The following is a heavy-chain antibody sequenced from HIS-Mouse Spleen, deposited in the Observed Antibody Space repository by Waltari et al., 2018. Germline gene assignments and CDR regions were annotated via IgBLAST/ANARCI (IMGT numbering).Heavy chain of an antibody. CDR1: GFIFSSYG. Sequence: AQRVESGGGVVQPGSSLRLSRAASGFIFSSYGMHWVGQDPGKGLEWVAVISYDGSNKYYADSVKGRFTISRDNSKNTLYLQMNSLRAEDTAVYYCAKDRGSPLYFDYWGQGTLVTVSS. D-gene: IGHD1-26*01. CDR2: ISYDGSNK. J-gene: IGHJ4*02. CDR3: AKDRGSPLYFDY. V-gene: IGHV3-30*18.